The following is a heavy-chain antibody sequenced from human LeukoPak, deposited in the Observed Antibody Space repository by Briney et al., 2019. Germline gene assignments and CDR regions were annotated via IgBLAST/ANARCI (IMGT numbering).Heavy chain of an antibody. D-gene: IGHD5-18*01. V-gene: IGHV3-30*18. CDR2: ISYDGSNK. CDR3: AKDLSRYGYSYGYGMDV. CDR1: GFTFISYG. Sequence: GGSRRLSCAASGFTFISYGMHWVRQAPGKGLEWVPVISYDGSNKYYADSVKGRFTISRDNSKNTLYLQMNSLRAEDTAVYYCAKDLSRYGYSYGYGMDVWGQGTTVTVSS. J-gene: IGHJ6*02.